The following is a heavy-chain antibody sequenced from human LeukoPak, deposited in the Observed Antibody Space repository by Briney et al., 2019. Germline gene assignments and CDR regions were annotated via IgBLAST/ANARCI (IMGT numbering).Heavy chain of an antibody. CDR3: ARESTTMVRGVIINYYYYYMDV. CDR2: ISPDGSRT. J-gene: IGHJ6*03. V-gene: IGHV3-30*03. Sequence: PGRSLRLSCVASGFAFSDYGMDWVRQAPGKGLEWVAVISPDGSRTYYADSVKGRFTISRDNSKNTLYLQMNSLRAEDTAVYYCARESTTMVRGVIINYYYYYMDVWGKGTTVTVSS. D-gene: IGHD3-10*01. CDR1: GFAFSDYG.